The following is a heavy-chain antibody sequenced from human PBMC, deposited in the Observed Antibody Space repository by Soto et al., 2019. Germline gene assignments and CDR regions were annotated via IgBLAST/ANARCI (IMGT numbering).Heavy chain of an antibody. Sequence: QVQLVESGGGVVQPGRSLRLSCAASGFAFSSYAMHWVRQAPGKGLEWVAVISYDENNKYYADSVKGRFTISRDNSKNTLSLQMNSPRPEDTAVYYCASEFRLGHSGYQRYFQHWGQGTLVTVSS. CDR3: ASEFRLGHSGYQRYFQH. J-gene: IGHJ1*01. CDR1: GFAFSSYA. CDR2: ISYDENNK. V-gene: IGHV3-30-3*01. D-gene: IGHD5-12*01.